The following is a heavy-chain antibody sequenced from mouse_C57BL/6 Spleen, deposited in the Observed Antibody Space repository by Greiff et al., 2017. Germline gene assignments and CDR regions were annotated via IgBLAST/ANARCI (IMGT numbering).Heavy chain of an antibody. CDR2: ISGGGGNT. V-gene: IGHV5-9*01. J-gene: IGHJ4*01. CDR1: GFTFSGYT. D-gene: IGHD1-1*01. CDR3: ARHEDLSHYYGSIFAMDY. Sequence: EVLLVESGGGLVKPGGSLKLSCAASGFTFSGYTMSWVRQTPEQRLEWVGTISGGGGNTYYPDSVKGRFTISTDNDKNTLYLQMSSLRSEDTALYDCARHEDLSHYYGSIFAMDYWGQGTSVTVSS.